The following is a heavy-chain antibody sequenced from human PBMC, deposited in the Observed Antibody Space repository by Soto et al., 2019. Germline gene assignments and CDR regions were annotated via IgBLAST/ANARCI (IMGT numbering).Heavy chain of an antibody. J-gene: IGHJ4*02. V-gene: IGHV1-69*01. CDR3: AVGVSYYFDY. D-gene: IGHD3-16*01. CDR1: GGTFSSYA. Sequence: QVQLVQSGAEVKKPGSSVKVSCTASGGTFSSYAISWVRQAPGQGLAWMGGFLPIFGTANYAQKFQGRVTITADEATSTAYMELSSLRAEDTAVYYCAVGVSYYFDYWGQGTLVTVST. CDR2: FLPIFGTA.